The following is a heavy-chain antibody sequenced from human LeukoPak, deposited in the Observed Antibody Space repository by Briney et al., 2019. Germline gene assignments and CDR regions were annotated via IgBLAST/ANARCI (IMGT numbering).Heavy chain of an antibody. CDR3: ARDAYYYDGSHFDY. CDR2: IYYSGST. CDR1: GVSVSSGSYY. D-gene: IGHD3-22*01. J-gene: IGHJ4*02. V-gene: IGHV4-61*01. Sequence: SETLSLTCTVSGVSVSSGSYYWSWIRQPPGKGLEWIGYIYYSGSTNYNPSLKSRVTISVDTSKNQFSLKLSSVTAVDTAVYYCARDAYYYDGSHFDYWGQGTLVTVSS.